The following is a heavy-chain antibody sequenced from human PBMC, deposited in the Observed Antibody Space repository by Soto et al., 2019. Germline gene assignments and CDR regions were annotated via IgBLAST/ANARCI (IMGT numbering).Heavy chain of an antibody. CDR3: ARVSCSSTSCYLGGYGMDV. CDR1: GGSISNYY. D-gene: IGHD2-2*01. Sequence: SETLSLTCTVSGGSISNYYWSWIRQPPGKGLEWIGYIYYSGSTNYNPSLKSRVTISVDTSKNQFSLKLSSVTAADTAVYYCARVSCSSTSCYLGGYGMDVWGQGTTVTVSS. CDR2: IYYSGST. V-gene: IGHV4-59*01. J-gene: IGHJ6*02.